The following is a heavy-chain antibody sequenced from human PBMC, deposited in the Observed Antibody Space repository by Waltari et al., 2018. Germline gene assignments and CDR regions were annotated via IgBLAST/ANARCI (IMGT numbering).Heavy chain of an antibody. Sequence: EVQLVESVGGLVQPGGSLSLSCPASGFTFSRYWMSWVRQAPGKGLEWVANIDQDGSEKYYVDSVKGRFTISRDNARNSLYLQMNSLSAEDTAVYYCARDGHWLSGVGDCWGQGTLVTVSS. CDR2: IDQDGSEK. CDR1: GFTFSRYW. J-gene: IGHJ4*02. V-gene: IGHV3-7*01. CDR3: ARDGHWLSGVGDC. D-gene: IGHD7-27*01.